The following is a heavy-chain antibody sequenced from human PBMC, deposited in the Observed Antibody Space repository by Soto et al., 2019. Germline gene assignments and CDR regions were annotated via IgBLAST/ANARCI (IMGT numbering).Heavy chain of an antibody. D-gene: IGHD6-13*01. J-gene: IGHJ6*02. CDR2: ISSRSSYI. CDR1: GFNFSPYT. CDR3: TRDLAAATSYGMDV. V-gene: IGHV3-21*01. Sequence: EVQLVESGGGLVKPGGSLRLSCAASGFNFSPYTMKWVRQAPGKGLEWVSSISSRSSYIYYADSVKGRFTISRDNAKNSLYLLMNSLRAEDTAVYSCTRDLAAATSYGMDVWGQGTTVTVSS.